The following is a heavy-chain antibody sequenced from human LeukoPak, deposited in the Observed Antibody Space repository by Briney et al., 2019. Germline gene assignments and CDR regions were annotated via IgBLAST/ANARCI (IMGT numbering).Heavy chain of an antibody. CDR3: ARDLWFGEFDAFDI. D-gene: IGHD3-10*01. V-gene: IGHV3-7*01. CDR2: IKQDGSDK. J-gene: IGHJ3*02. Sequence: PGGSLRLSCAACGFTFRSYWVTWVRQAPGKGVEGVANIKQDGSDKYYVDSVKGRFTIFRDNAKNSLYLQMNSLRAEDTAVYYCARDLWFGEFDAFDIWGQGTMVTVSS. CDR1: GFTFRSYW.